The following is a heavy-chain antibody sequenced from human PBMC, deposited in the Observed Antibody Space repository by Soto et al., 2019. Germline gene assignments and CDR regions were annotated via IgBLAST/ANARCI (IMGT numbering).Heavy chain of an antibody. V-gene: IGHV1-69*13. CDR1: GGTFSSYA. Sequence: SLKVSCKASGGTFSSYAISWVRQAPGQGLEWMGGIIPIFGTANYAQKFQGRVTITADESTSTAYMELSSLRSEDTAVYYCAPLGYCSGGSCYYFPDVWGQGTTVTVSS. D-gene: IGHD2-15*01. CDR3: APLGYCSGGSCYYFPDV. J-gene: IGHJ6*02. CDR2: IIPIFGTA.